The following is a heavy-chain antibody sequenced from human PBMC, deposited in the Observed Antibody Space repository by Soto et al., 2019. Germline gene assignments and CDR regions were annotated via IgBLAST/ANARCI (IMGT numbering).Heavy chain of an antibody. CDR3: ARGDYYYGSGSYYDYYYYYGMDV. Sequence: SETLSLTCAVYGGSFSGYYWSWIRQPPGKGLEWIGEINHSGSTNYNPSLKSRVTISVDTSKNQFSLKLSSVTAADTAVYYCARGDYYYGSGSYYDYYYYYGMDVWGQGTTVTVSS. CDR2: INHSGST. V-gene: IGHV4-34*01. J-gene: IGHJ6*02. D-gene: IGHD3-10*01. CDR1: GGSFSGYY.